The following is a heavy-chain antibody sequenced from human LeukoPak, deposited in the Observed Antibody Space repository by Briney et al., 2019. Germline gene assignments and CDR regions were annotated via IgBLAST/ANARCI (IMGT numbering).Heavy chain of an antibody. Sequence: SETLSLTCAVYGGSFSGYYWSWIRQPPGKGLEWIGYIYYSGSTKYNPSLKSRVSISVDTSKNQFSLNLRSVTAADTAVYYCARHRGSGSPYFDYWGQGSLVTVSS. CDR2: IYYSGST. V-gene: IGHV4-59*08. CDR1: GGSFSGYY. J-gene: IGHJ4*02. CDR3: ARHRGSGSPYFDY. D-gene: IGHD3-10*01.